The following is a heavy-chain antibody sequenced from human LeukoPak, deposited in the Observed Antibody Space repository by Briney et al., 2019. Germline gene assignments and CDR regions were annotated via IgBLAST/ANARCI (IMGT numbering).Heavy chain of an antibody. CDR1: GFTFSSYA. J-gene: IGHJ4*02. V-gene: IGHV3-30*09. CDR3: AKDPYSTTYFEY. Sequence: PGGSLRLSCAASGFTFSSYAMHWVRQAPGKGLEWVAVISYDGSNKNYGDSMKGRFAISRDNSQNTLYLQMNSLRAEDTAVYYCAKDPYSTTYFEYWGQGALVIVSS. CDR2: ISYDGSNK. D-gene: IGHD2/OR15-2a*01.